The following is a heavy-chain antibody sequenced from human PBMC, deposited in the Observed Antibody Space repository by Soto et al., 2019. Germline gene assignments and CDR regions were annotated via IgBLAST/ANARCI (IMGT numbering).Heavy chain of an antibody. CDR3: AVTKTSISWDH. Sequence: QVELVQSGGGVVQPGKSLRLSCAASGFTFSTYAVFWVRQAPGKGLEWVAVVSHDGTKTYYADSVKGRFTISRDNSKNTVDMQMNSLRVEDTAVSYCAVTKTSISWDHWGQGTVVTVSS. V-gene: IGHV3-30-3*01. D-gene: IGHD4-17*01. J-gene: IGHJ4*02. CDR1: GFTFSTYA. CDR2: VSHDGTKT.